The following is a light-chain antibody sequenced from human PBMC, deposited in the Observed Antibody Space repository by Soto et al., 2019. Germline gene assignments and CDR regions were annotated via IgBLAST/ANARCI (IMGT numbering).Light chain of an antibody. V-gene: IGKV3-15*01. CDR1: QSIGSY. Sequence: EIVLTQSPDTLSLSPGDRATLSCRASQSIGSYLAWYQQKPGQAPRLLIYRASTRAAGIPDRFSGSGSGTEFTLTISSLQSEDFAAYYCQQYNKWPITFGQGTRLEIK. CDR2: RAS. CDR3: QQYNKWPIT. J-gene: IGKJ5*01.